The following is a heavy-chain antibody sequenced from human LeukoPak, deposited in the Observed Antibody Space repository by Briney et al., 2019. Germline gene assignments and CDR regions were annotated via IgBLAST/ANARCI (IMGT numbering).Heavy chain of an antibody. Sequence: GGSLRLSCAASGFTFSSYGMHWVRQAPGKGLEWLAFIKYDGSNKHNADSVKGRFTISRDNSENTLYLQMNSLRVEDTAVYYCAKAYTTGLEPWGQGTLVTVSS. D-gene: IGHD4-17*01. CDR2: IKYDGSNK. CDR1: GFTFSSYG. J-gene: IGHJ5*02. CDR3: AKAYTTGLEP. V-gene: IGHV3-30*02.